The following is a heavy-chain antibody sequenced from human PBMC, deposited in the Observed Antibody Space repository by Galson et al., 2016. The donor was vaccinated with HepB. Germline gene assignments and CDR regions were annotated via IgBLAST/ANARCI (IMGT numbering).Heavy chain of an antibody. D-gene: IGHD4-17*01. CDR1: GFTFSSYW. Sequence: SLRLSCAASGFTFSSYWMHWVRQAPGKGLVWVSRINSDGSNTACADSVKSRFTISRDNAKNTLYLQMNSLRGEDTAVYYCARGPYGDYVIDYWGQGTLVTVSS. J-gene: IGHJ4*02. CDR3: ARGPYGDYVIDY. CDR2: INSDGSNT. V-gene: IGHV3-74*01.